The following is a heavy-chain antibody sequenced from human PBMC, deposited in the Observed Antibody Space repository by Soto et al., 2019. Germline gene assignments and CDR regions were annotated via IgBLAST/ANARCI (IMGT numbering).Heavy chain of an antibody. J-gene: IGHJ6*02. CDR2: ISTYNGDT. CDR1: GYSFTTYG. V-gene: IGHV1-18*01. CDR3: AREGSRPYYYYGMDV. Sequence: QVQLVQSGAEVKKPGASVKVSCKASGYSFTTYGISWVRQAPGQGLEWMGWISTYNGDTDYAQSLQGRVIMTTDTATTTAYMELRGLRSDDTAVYYCAREGSRPYYYYGMDVWGQGTTVTVSS. D-gene: IGHD2-15*01.